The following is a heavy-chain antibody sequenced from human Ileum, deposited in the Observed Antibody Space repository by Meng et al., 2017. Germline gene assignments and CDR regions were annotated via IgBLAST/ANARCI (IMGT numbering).Heavy chain of an antibody. D-gene: IGHD2-2*01. CDR2: MNSDGTTT. V-gene: IGHV3-74*01. CDR1: GFTVSSEW. J-gene: IGHJ4*02. Sequence: EVQLVESEGGLVQPEGSLRLFCVVSGFTVSSEWIDWVRQAPGEGVVWVSRMNSDGTTTDYADSVKGRFTISRDNAKNTLYLQMNSLRADDTAAYHCIRRPSITSALNWGQGTLVTVSS. CDR3: IRRPSITSALN.